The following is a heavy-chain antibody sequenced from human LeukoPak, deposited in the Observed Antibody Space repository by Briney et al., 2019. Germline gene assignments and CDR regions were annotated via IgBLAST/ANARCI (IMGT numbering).Heavy chain of an antibody. V-gene: IGHV4-38-2*01. D-gene: IGHD3-16*01. CDR3: ARNRAEPVGNGGSFDY. CDR2: IFNSGST. Sequence: SESLSLTCAVSGYSISSDDYRGWLRQPPGKGLGGTGSIFNSGSTYYNPSLKSRVTISADTSKRNFSLKLSSVTAADTAVYYCARNRAEPVGNGGSFDYWGQGTLVTVSS. CDR1: GYSISSDDY. J-gene: IGHJ4*02.